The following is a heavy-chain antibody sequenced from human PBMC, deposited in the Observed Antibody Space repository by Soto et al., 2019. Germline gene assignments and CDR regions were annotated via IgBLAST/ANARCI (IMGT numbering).Heavy chain of an antibody. Sequence: GGSLRLSCAASGFTFSSYWMSWVRQAPGKGLEWVANIKQDGSEKYYVDSVKGRFTISRDNAKNSLYLQMNSLRAEDTAVYYCARDSGSITIFGASIYWGQGTLVTVSS. V-gene: IGHV3-7*01. CDR3: ARDSGSITIFGASIY. J-gene: IGHJ4*02. CDR2: IKQDGSEK. D-gene: IGHD3-3*01. CDR1: GFTFSSYW.